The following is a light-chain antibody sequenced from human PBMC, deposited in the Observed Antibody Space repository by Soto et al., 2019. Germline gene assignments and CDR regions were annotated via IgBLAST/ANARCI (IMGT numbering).Light chain of an antibody. CDR1: SSDVGGYNY. J-gene: IGLJ2*01. Sequence: QSALTQPASVSGSPGQSITISCTGTSSDVGGYNYVSWYQLHPGKAPKLMIYDVTYRTSGVSDRFSGSKSGNTASLTISGLQAEDEADYYCSSYTSSAVVFGGGTKLTVL. V-gene: IGLV2-14*01. CDR3: SSYTSSAVV. CDR2: DVT.